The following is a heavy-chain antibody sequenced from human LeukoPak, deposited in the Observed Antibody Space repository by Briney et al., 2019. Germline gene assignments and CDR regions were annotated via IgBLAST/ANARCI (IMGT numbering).Heavy chain of an antibody. J-gene: IGHJ3*02. CDR1: GFTFSSYW. Sequence: TGGSLRLSCAASGFTFSSYWMSWVRQAPGKGLEWVSGINWNGGSTGYADSVKGRFTISRDNAKDSLYLQMNSLRAEDTALYYCARAYHTGSYDSSGYYRHDAFDIWGQGTMVTVSS. V-gene: IGHV3-20*04. CDR3: ARAYHTGSYDSSGYYRHDAFDI. CDR2: INWNGGST. D-gene: IGHD3-22*01.